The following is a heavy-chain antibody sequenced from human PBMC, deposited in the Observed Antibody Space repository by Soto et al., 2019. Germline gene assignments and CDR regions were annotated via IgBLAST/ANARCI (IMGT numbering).Heavy chain of an antibody. CDR1: GGSISSSSYY. CDR3: ARSFDTAMANEYFQH. J-gene: IGHJ1*01. Sequence: SETLSLTCTVSGGSISSSSYYWGWIRQPPGKGLEWIGSIYYSGSTYYNPSLKSRVTISVDTSKNQFSLKLSSVTAADTAVYYCARSFDTAMANEYFQHWGQGTLVTVSS. D-gene: IGHD5-18*01. CDR2: IYYSGST. V-gene: IGHV4-39*01.